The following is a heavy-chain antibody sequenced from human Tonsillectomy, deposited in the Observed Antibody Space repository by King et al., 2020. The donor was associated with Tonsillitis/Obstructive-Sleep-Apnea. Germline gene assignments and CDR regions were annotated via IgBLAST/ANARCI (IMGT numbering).Heavy chain of an antibody. CDR3: ASXXGDPXXYYGXDV. D-gene: IGHD2-21*02. CDR1: GFTFNSYS. V-gene: IGHV3-21*01. CDR2: ISGSSSYI. Sequence: VQLVESGGGLVKPGGSLRLSCAASGFTFNSYSMNWVRQAPGKGLEWVSSISGSSSYIYYADSVKGRFTISRDNAKNSLFLEMNSRRAEDTAVYYWASXXGDPXXYYGXDVWXXGTTVTVXS. J-gene: IGHJ6*02.